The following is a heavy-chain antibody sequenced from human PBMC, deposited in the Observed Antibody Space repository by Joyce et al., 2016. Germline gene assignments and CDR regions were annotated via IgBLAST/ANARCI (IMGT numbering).Heavy chain of an antibody. D-gene: IGHD3-16*01. Sequence: QVQLQGSGPGLVKPSETLSLTCTVSGASINSYYWNWIRQHPGKGLEWLGHIDYSGSTNSTPSLTSRVTISVDTSKNQFSLNLRSVTAADTAVYYCARGGGVHNSYAEYFQHWGQGTLVTVSS. CDR3: ARGGGVHNSYAEYFQH. CDR1: GASINSYY. V-gene: IGHV4-59*01. J-gene: IGHJ1*01. CDR2: IDYSGST.